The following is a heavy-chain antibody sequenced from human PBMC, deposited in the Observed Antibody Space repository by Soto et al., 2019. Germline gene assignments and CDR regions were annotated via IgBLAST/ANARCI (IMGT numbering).Heavy chain of an antibody. V-gene: IGHV3-23*01. Sequence: GGSLRLSCAASGFTFSNYAMSWVRQAPGKGLEWVSGISGSGGGTYYADSVKGRFTISRDNSKNTLYLQMDSLRAEDTAVYYCAKEHAMVGEPCFDYWGQGTLVTVSS. CDR2: ISGSGGGT. CDR1: GFTFSNYA. CDR3: AKEHAMVGEPCFDY. D-gene: IGHD1-26*01. J-gene: IGHJ4*02.